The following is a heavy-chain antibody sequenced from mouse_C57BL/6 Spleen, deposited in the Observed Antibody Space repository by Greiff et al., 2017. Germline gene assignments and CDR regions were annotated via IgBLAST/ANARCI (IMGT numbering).Heavy chain of an antibody. CDR1: GFTFSSYT. Sequence: EVKLQESGGGLVKPGGSLKLSCAASGFTFSSYTMSWVRQTPEKRLEWVATISGGGGNTYYPDSVKGRFTISRDNAKNTLYLQMSSLRSEDTALYYCARQGGYYGFDYWGQGTTLTVSS. D-gene: IGHD2-3*01. CDR2: ISGGGGNT. V-gene: IGHV5-9*01. CDR3: ARQGGYYGFDY. J-gene: IGHJ2*01.